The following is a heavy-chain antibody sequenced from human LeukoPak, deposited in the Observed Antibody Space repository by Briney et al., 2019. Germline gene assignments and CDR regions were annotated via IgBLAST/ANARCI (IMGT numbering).Heavy chain of an antibody. D-gene: IGHD7-27*01. J-gene: IGHJ2*01. V-gene: IGHV4-59*01. Sequence: SETLSLTCTVSGGSISSYYWSWLRQPPGKGLEWIGYIYYSGSTNYNPSLTSRVTISVDTSKNQFSLKLSSVTAADTAVYYCAKLGLGIGAWYFDLWGRGTLVTVSS. CDR1: GGSISSYY. CDR2: IYYSGST. CDR3: AKLGLGIGAWYFDL.